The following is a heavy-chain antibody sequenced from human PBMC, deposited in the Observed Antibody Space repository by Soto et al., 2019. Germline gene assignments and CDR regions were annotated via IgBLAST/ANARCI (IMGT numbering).Heavy chain of an antibody. J-gene: IGHJ4*02. V-gene: IGHV4-39*07. Sequence: PSETLSLTCTVSGGSISSSSYYWGWIRQPPGKGLGWIGNIYYSGSTNYNPSLKSRVTISVDTSKNQFSLKLSSVTAADTAVYYCARLVRYGDYVGIDYWGQGTRVTVSS. CDR1: GGSISSSSYY. D-gene: IGHD4-17*01. CDR3: ARLVRYGDYVGIDY. CDR2: IYYSGST.